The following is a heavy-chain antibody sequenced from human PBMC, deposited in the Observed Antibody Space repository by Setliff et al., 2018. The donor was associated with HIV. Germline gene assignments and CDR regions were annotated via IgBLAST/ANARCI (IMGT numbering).Heavy chain of an antibody. J-gene: IGHJ6*03. Sequence: PSETLSLTCSVSDDSFSSHFWSWIRQPPGKGLEYVGYIYYSGSTNYNPSLKGRVTISIDMSKNQVSLTLNSVTAADTAVYYCARVKGFWSDHIGTYDYHYYMDVWGKGTTGTSP. CDR1: DDSFSSHF. D-gene: IGHD3-3*01. CDR2: IYYSGST. CDR3: ARVKGFWSDHIGTYDYHYYMDV. V-gene: IGHV4-59*11.